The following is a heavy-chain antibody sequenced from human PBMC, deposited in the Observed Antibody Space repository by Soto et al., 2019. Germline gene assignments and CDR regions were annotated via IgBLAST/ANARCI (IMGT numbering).Heavy chain of an antibody. Sequence: SVKVSCKASGGTFSSYAISWVRQAPGQGLEWMGGIIPIFGTANYAQKFQGRVTITADESTSTAYMELGSLRSEDTAVYYCARDLRSWFDPWGQGTRVTVSS. J-gene: IGHJ5*02. CDR1: GGTFSSYA. V-gene: IGHV1-69*13. CDR3: ARDLRSWFDP. CDR2: IIPIFGTA.